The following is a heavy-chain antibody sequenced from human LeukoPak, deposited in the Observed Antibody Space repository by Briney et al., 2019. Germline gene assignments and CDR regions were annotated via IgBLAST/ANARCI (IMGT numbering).Heavy chain of an antibody. D-gene: IGHD2-2*03. CDR1: GFTFSSYA. J-gene: IGHJ4*02. V-gene: IGHV3-64D*09. CDR2: ISSNGGST. Sequence: PGGSLRLSCSASGFTFSSYAMHWVRQAPGKGLEYVSAISSNGGSTCYADSVRGRFTISRDNSKNTLYLQMSSLRAEDTAVYYCVKDDVGSSLDYWGRGTLVTVSS. CDR3: VKDDVGSSLDY.